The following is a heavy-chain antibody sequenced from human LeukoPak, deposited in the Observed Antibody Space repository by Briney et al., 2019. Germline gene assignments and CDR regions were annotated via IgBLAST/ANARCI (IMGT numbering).Heavy chain of an antibody. J-gene: IGHJ5*02. D-gene: IGHD7-27*01. CDR3: ARHGWGRDNWFDT. V-gene: IGHV3-53*01. Sequence: GGSLRLSCAASGFTVSSNYMSWVRQAPGKGLEWVSVIYSGGSTYYADSVKGRFTISRDNSKNTLYLQMNSLRAEDTAVYYCARHGWGRDNWFDTWGQGTLVTVSS. CDR1: GFTVSSNY. CDR2: IYSGGST.